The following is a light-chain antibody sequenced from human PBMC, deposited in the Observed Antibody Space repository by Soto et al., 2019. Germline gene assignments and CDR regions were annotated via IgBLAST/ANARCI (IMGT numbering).Light chain of an antibody. J-gene: IGKJ2*01. Sequence: EIVMTQSPATLSVSPGERATLSCRASQSVSTNLAWHQQRPGQAPRLLIYGASTRATGIPDRFSGSGSGTEFTLTISSLESEDLAVYYCQQYNNWPPYTFGQGTKVDIK. CDR2: GAS. CDR3: QQYNNWPPYT. V-gene: IGKV3-15*01. CDR1: QSVSTN.